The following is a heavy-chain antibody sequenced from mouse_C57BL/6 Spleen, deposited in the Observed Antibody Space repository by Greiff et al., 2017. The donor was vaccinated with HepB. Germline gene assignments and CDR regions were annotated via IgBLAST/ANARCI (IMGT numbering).Heavy chain of an antibody. CDR1: GYTFTSYW. V-gene: IGHV1-50*01. D-gene: IGHD4-1*01. CDR2: IDPSDSYT. J-gene: IGHJ3*01. CDR3: ARPLTGTSWFAY. Sequence: QVQLKQPGAELVKPGASVKLSCKASGYTFTSYWMQWVKQRPGQGLEWIGEIDPSDSYTNYNQKFKGKATLTVDTSSSTAYMQLSSLTSEDSAVYYCARPLTGTSWFAYWGQGTLVTVSA.